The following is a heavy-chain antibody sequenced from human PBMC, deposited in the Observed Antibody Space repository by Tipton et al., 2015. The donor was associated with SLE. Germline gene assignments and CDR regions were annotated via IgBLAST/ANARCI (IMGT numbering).Heavy chain of an antibody. J-gene: IGHJ5*02. CDR2: ISGSGGST. V-gene: IGHV3-23*01. CDR1: GFTFSNYD. CDR3: AKDSLSWGSSWSPLDP. D-gene: IGHD6-13*01. Sequence: GSLRLSCAASGFTFSNYDMSWVRQAPRKGLEWVSAISGSGGSTYYADSVKGRFTISRDNSKKTLYMQMNSLRAEDTAVYYCAKDSLSWGSSWSPLDPWGQGTLVRVSS.